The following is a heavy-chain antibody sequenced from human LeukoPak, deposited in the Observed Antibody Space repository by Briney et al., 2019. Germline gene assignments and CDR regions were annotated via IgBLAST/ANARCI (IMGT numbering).Heavy chain of an antibody. CDR1: GGSISSYY. V-gene: IGHV4-59*01. J-gene: IGHJ4*02. CDR2: IYYSGST. Sequence: PSETLSLTCTVSGGSISSYYWSWIRQPPGKGLEWIGYIYYSGSTNYNPSLKSRVTISVDTSKNQFSLKLSSVTAADTAEYYCARDSSSGWYPLFDYWGQGTLVTVSS. CDR3: ARDSSSGWYPLFDY. D-gene: IGHD6-19*01.